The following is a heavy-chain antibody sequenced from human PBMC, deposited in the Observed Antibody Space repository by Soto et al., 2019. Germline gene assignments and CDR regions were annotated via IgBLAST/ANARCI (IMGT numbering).Heavy chain of an antibody. J-gene: IGHJ6*02. CDR2: IYYSGST. Sequence: QVHLQESGPGLVKPSQTLSLTCTVSGGSINSGDYHWSWIRQSPGKGLEWLGAIYYSGSTYYNPSLKSRIRISADTTNNQSALKVNSVTAADTAVYSCARDYRVTSAGDIDVWGQGTTVTVS. CDR1: GGSINSGDYH. D-gene: IGHD3-16*02. V-gene: IGHV4-30-4*01. CDR3: ARDYRVTSAGDIDV.